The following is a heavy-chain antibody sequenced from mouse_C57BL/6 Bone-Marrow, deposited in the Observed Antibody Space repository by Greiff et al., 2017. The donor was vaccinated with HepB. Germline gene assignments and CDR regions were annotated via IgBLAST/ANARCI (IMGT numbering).Heavy chain of an antibody. CDR1: GYTFTSYG. Sequence: LVESGAELARPGASVKLSCKASGYTFTSYGISWVKQRTGQGLEWIGEIYPRSGNTYYNEKFKGKATLTADKSSSTAYMELRSLTSEDSAVYFCARDYYGRMDYWGQRTSVTVSS. J-gene: IGHJ4*01. CDR2: IYPRSGNT. D-gene: IGHD1-1*01. CDR3: ARDYYGRMDY. V-gene: IGHV1-81*01.